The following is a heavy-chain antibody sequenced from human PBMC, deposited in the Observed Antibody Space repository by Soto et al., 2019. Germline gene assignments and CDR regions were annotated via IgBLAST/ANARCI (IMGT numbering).Heavy chain of an antibody. Sequence: QVQLVESGGGVVQPGRSLRLSCAASGFTFSSYGMHWVRQAPGKGLEWVAVISYDGSNKYYADSVKGRFTISRDNSKNTLYLQMNSLRAEDTAVYYCAKGRGLRYYDSSGYQYYFDYWGQGTLVTVSS. D-gene: IGHD3-22*01. CDR1: GFTFSSYG. CDR2: ISYDGSNK. CDR3: AKGRGLRYYDSSGYQYYFDY. J-gene: IGHJ4*02. V-gene: IGHV3-30*18.